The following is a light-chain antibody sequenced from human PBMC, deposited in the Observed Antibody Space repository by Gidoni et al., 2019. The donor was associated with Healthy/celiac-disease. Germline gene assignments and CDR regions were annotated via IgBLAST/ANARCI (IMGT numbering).Light chain of an antibody. J-gene: IGLJ2*01. Sequence: SSELTQDPAVSVALGQTVRITCQGDSLRSYYASWYQQKPGQAPVLVIYGKNNRPSGIPDRFSGYSSGNTASLTITGAQAEDEADYYCNSRDSSGNFVFGGGTKLTVL. CDR2: GKN. CDR1: SLRSYY. V-gene: IGLV3-19*01. CDR3: NSRDSSGNFV.